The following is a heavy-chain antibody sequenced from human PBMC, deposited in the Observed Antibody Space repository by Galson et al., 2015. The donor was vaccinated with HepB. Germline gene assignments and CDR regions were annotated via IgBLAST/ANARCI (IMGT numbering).Heavy chain of an antibody. CDR1: GYTFTSYY. V-gene: IGHV1-46*01. CDR2: INPSGGST. D-gene: IGHD5-18*01. J-gene: IGHJ6*02. Sequence: SVKVSCKASGYTFTSYYMHWVRQAPGQGLEWMGIINPSGGSTSYAQKFQGRVTMTRDTSTSTVYMELSSLRSEDTAVYYCAREAARGYSYGYNYYYGMDVWGQGTTVTVSS. CDR3: AREAARGYSYGYNYYYGMDV.